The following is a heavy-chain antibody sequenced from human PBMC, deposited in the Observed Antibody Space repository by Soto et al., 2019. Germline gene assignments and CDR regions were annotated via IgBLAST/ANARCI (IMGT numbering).Heavy chain of an antibody. Sequence: GESLKISCKGSGYSFTSYWISWVRQMPGKGLEWMGRIDPSDSYTNYSPSFQGHVTISADKSISTAYLQWSSLKASDTAMYYCARHAPQQYYYDSSGNPDVFDIWGKGTMVTVSS. V-gene: IGHV5-10-1*01. CDR2: IDPSDSYT. J-gene: IGHJ3*02. CDR3: ARHAPQQYYYDSSGNPDVFDI. CDR1: GYSFTSYW. D-gene: IGHD3-22*01.